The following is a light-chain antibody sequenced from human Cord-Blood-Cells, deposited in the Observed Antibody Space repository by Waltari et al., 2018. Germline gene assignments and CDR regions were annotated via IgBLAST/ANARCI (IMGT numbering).Light chain of an antibody. CDR1: QSVLYISNNKNY. Sequence: DIVMTQSPDSLAVSLGERATINCTSSQSVLYISNNKNYLAWYQQKPGQPPKLLIYWASTRESGVPDRFSGSWSGTDFTLTISSLQAEDVAVYYCQQYYSTPYSFGQGTKLEIK. J-gene: IGKJ2*03. CDR3: QQYYSTPYS. V-gene: IGKV4-1*01. CDR2: WAS.